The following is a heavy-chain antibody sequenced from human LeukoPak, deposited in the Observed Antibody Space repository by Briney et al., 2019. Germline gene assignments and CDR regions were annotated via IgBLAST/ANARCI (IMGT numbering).Heavy chain of an antibody. CDR3: AKVSTSFWYYYDSSGYLY. CDR1: GFTFSGYA. J-gene: IGHJ4*02. CDR2: ISGKDGST. Sequence: PGGSLKLSCAASGFTFSGYAMSWVRQAPGKGLEWVSVISGKDGSTYYADSVKGRFTISRDNSKNTLYLQMNSLRAEDTAVYYCAKVSTSFWYYYDSSGYLYWGQGTLVIVSS. V-gene: IGHV3-23*01. D-gene: IGHD3-22*01.